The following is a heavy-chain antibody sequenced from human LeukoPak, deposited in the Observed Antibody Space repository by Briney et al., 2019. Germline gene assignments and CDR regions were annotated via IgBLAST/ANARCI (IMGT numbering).Heavy chain of an antibody. CDR3: GRIDWVFDY. Sequence: SETLSLTCTVSGFSISSAYCCGWVRQPPGKGLEYIGTLCHDGSSYSIPSLTGRVTISTDTSKNQFSLNLNSVTAADTAVYYCGRIDWVFDYWGRGTLVTVSS. J-gene: IGHJ4*02. CDR2: LCHDGSS. V-gene: IGHV4-38-2*02. D-gene: IGHD3-9*01. CDR1: GFSISSAYC.